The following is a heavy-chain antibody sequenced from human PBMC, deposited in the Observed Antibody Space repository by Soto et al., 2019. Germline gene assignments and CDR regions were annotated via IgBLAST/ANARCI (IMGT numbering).Heavy chain of an antibody. CDR3: TKAVVVVSNWFDS. D-gene: IGHD3-22*01. CDR1: GYTFTDFY. J-gene: IGHJ5*01. CDR2: INPNSGGT. Sequence: GASVKVSCKASGYTFTDFYMHWVRQASGQGLEWMGWINPNSGGTKYAQKLQGRVTMTRDTSISTAYMELSSLTSDDTAVYYCTKAVVVVSNWFDSWGQGTLVTVSS. V-gene: IGHV1-2*02.